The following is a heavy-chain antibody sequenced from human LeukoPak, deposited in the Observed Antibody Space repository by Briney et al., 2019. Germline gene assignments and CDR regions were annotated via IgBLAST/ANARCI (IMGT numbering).Heavy chain of an antibody. D-gene: IGHD3-10*01. CDR2: INPNSGGT. V-gene: IGHV1-2*02. Sequence: ASVKVSCKASGYTFTGYYMHWVRQAPGQGLEWMGWINPNSGGTNYAQKFQGRVTITRDTSISTAYMELSRLRSDDTAVYYCARRTPLWFGEANFDYWGQGTLVTVSS. CDR1: GYTFTGYY. J-gene: IGHJ4*02. CDR3: ARRTPLWFGEANFDY.